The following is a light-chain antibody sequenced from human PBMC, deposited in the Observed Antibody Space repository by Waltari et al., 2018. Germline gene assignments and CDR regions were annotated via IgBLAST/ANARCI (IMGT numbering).Light chain of an antibody. J-gene: IGLJ1*01. CDR3: CASAAILFYV. CDR1: AHDVVSYNS. V-gene: IGLV2-11*01. Sequence: QSPLTQPRAVSGSPGPSVTISCTRTAHDVVSYNSVSWSQQHPGEAPKLMIYDVSKRPPRVTARFTGSQPGNAASLIISALEAEDEAEYYCCASAAILFYVFGAGTKVTVL. CDR2: DVS.